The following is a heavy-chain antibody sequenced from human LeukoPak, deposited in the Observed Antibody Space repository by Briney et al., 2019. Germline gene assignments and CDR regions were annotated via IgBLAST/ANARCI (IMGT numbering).Heavy chain of an antibody. Sequence: ASVKVSCKAFGYTFTRSTMHWVRQAPRQRPEWMGWINAVNGNTKYSERFQGRVTITRDTSASTAYLELGSLTSEDTAVYYCARNRDLEVGATIYYYYAMDVWGQGTTVTVSS. CDR2: INAVNGNT. D-gene: IGHD1-26*01. CDR3: ARNRDLEVGATIYYYYAMDV. CDR1: GYTFTRST. J-gene: IGHJ6*02. V-gene: IGHV1-3*01.